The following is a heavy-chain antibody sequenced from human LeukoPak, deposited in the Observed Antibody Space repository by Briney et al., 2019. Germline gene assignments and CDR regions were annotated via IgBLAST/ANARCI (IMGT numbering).Heavy chain of an antibody. V-gene: IGHV3-48*01. Sequence: GGSLRLSCAASGFTFSSYSMNWVRQAPGKGLEWVSYISSSSSTIYYADSVKGRFTISRDNAKNPLYLQMNSLRAEDTAVYYCARDLESSSGSYPQRDYWGQGTLVTVSS. D-gene: IGHD6-25*01. CDR2: ISSSSSTI. J-gene: IGHJ4*02. CDR1: GFTFSSYS. CDR3: ARDLESSSGSYPQRDY.